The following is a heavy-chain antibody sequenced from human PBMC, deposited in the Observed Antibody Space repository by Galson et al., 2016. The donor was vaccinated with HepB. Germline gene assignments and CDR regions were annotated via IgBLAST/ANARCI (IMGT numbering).Heavy chain of an antibody. CDR3: ARDCSGGSCYGYYYFVMDV. V-gene: IGHV3-23*01. D-gene: IGHD2-15*01. Sequence: SLRLSCAVSGITFSSYAMSWVRQAPGKGPEWVSTIKSYGGSTNYADDVQGRFTISRDDSKSTLYLQMNSLRAEDTAVYYCARDCSGGSCYGYYYFVMDVWGQGTTVTVSS. CDR1: GITFSSYA. CDR2: IKSYGGST. J-gene: IGHJ6*02.